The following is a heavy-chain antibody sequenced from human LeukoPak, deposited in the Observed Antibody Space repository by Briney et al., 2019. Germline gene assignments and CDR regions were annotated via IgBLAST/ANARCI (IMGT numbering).Heavy chain of an antibody. CDR2: INWTGGST. Sequence: GGSLRLSCAASGFTFDDSGMSWVRHAPGKGLEWVSGINWTGGSTGYADSVKGRFTISRDNAKNSLYLQMNSLRAEDTAVYYCARAPVTMVRGVMTGSYYMDVWGKGTTVTVSS. CDR3: ARAPVTMVRGVMTGSYYMDV. D-gene: IGHD3-10*01. V-gene: IGHV3-20*04. J-gene: IGHJ6*03. CDR1: GFTFDDSG.